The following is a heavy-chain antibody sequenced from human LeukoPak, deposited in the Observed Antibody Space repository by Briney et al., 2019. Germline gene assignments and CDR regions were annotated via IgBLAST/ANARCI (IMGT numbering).Heavy chain of an antibody. Sequence: SVKVSCKASGYTFTSYAMNWVRQAPGQGLEWMGGIIPIFGTANYAQKFQGRVTITADESTSTAYMELSSLRSEDTAVYYCARGYCSGGSCYSRHRDWFDPWGQGTLVTVSS. D-gene: IGHD2-15*01. CDR3: ARGYCSGGSCYSRHRDWFDP. V-gene: IGHV1-69*13. CDR1: GYTFTSYA. J-gene: IGHJ5*02. CDR2: IIPIFGTA.